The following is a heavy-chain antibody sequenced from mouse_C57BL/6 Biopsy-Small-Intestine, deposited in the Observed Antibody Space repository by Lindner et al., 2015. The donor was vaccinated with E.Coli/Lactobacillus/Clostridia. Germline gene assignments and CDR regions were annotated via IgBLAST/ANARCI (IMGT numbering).Heavy chain of an antibody. J-gene: IGHJ4*01. CDR3: ARWRDYVAMDY. CDR1: GYTFTDYY. V-gene: IGHV1-19*01. CDR2: INPYNGVT. Sequence: VQLQESGPVLVKPGASVKMSCKASGYTFTDYYINWVKQSHGKSLEWIGVINPYNGVTNYNQKFKGKATLTFDKSSSTAYMELNSPTSEDSAVYYCARWRDYVAMDYWGQGTSVTVSS.